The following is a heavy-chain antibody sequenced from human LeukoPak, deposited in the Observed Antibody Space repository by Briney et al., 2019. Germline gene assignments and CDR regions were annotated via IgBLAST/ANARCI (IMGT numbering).Heavy chain of an antibody. D-gene: IGHD6-13*01. J-gene: IGHJ5*02. CDR3: ARPLKQQLVRGSWFDP. CDR1: GGSFSGYY. V-gene: IGHV4-34*01. Sequence: SETLSLTCAVYGGSFSGYYWSWIRQPPGKGLEWIGEINHSGSTNYNPSLKSRVTISVDTSKNQFSLKLSSVTAADTAMYYCARPLKQQLVRGSWFDPWGQGTLVTVSS. CDR2: INHSGST.